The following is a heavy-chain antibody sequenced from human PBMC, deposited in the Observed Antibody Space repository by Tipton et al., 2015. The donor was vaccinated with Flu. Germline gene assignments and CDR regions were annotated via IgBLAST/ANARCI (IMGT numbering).Heavy chain of an antibody. D-gene: IGHD3-3*01. J-gene: IGHJ6*02. CDR2: ISGDGGST. V-gene: IGHV3-43*02. Sequence: SLRLSCAASGFTFDDYAMHWVRQAPGKGLEWVSLISGDGGSTYYADSVKGRSTISRDNSKNSLYLQMNSLRTEDTALYYCAKELHFGVVTLPSWGMDVWGQGTTVTVSS. CDR3: AKELHFGVVTLPSWGMDV. CDR1: GFTFDDYA.